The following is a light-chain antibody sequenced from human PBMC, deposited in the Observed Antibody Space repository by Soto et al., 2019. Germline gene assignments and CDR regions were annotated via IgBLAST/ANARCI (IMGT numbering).Light chain of an antibody. CDR1: QSINSW. V-gene: IGKV1-5*03. CDR3: LQYNHYPLT. CDR2: KAS. Sequence: DIQMTQSPSTLSDSVGDRVTLTCRASQSINSWLAWYQQRPGKGPKLLIHKASILEGGVPSRFSGSASGTEFTLTISSLQPDDFATYYCLQYNHYPLTFGGGTKVEIK. J-gene: IGKJ4*01.